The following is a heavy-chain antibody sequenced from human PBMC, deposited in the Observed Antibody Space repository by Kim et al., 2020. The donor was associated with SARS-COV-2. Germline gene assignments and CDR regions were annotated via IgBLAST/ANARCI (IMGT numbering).Heavy chain of an antibody. J-gene: IGHJ4*02. CDR3: AKSPYSSGWTYFDY. D-gene: IGHD6-19*01. Sequence: AYSVKGRLTSARDNSKNTLYLQMNSLRAEDTAVYYCAKSPYSSGWTYFDYWGQGTLVTVSS. V-gene: IGHV3-30*02.